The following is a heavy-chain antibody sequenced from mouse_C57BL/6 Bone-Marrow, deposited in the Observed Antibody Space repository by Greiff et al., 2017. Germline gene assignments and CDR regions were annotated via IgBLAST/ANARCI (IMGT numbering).Heavy chain of an antibody. CDR2: IYPRSGNT. V-gene: IGHV1-81*01. CDR1: GYTFTSYG. D-gene: IGHD1-1*01. CDR3: ARYGSSSLYAMDY. Sequence: VQLQQSGAELARPGASVKLSCKASGYTFTSYGISWVKQRTGQGLEWIGEIYPRSGNTYYNEKFKGKATLTADKSSSTAYMELRSLTSEDSAVYFCARYGSSSLYAMDYWGQGTSVTVSS. J-gene: IGHJ4*01.